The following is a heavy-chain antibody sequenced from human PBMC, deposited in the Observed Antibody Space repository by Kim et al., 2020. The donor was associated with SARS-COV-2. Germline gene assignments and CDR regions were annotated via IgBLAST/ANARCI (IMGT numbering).Heavy chain of an antibody. V-gene: IGHV5-51*01. Sequence: GESLKISCKGSGYSFTSYWIGWVRQMPGKGLEWMGIIYPGDSDTRYSPSFQGQVTISADKSISTAYLQWSSLKASDTAMDYCARMGNTYYYDSSGYYYEYFGYWGQGTLVTVSS. CDR3: ARMGNTYYYDSSGYYYEYFGY. D-gene: IGHD3-22*01. CDR2: IYPGDSDT. J-gene: IGHJ4*02. CDR1: GYSFTSYW.